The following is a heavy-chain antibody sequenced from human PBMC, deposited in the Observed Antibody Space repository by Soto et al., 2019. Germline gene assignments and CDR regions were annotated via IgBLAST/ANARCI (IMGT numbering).Heavy chain of an antibody. CDR3: ARDEGYKWNYGGSWFDP. V-gene: IGHV1-18*01. CDR2: ISAYNGNT. CDR1: GYTFTSYG. J-gene: IGHJ5*02. Sequence: QVQLVQSGAEVKKPGASVKVSCKASGYTFTSYGISWVRQAPAQGLEWMGWISAYNGNTNYAQKLRGRVTMTTDTSTSTAYMELRSLRSDDPAVYYCARDEGYKWNYGGSWFDPWGQGTLVTVSS. D-gene: IGHD1-7*01.